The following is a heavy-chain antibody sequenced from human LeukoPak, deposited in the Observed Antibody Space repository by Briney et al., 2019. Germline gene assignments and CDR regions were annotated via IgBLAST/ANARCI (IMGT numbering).Heavy chain of an antibody. CDR3: ATAPYEYIWGTYRTNWFDP. D-gene: IGHD3-16*02. Sequence: TSETLSLTCTVSGGSISSSNYYWGWIRQPPGKGLEWIGSIYYSGSTYYNPSLKSRVTISMDTSKNQFSLKLNSMTAADTAVYYCATAPYEYIWGTYRTNWFDPWGQGTLVTVSS. CDR1: GGSISSSNYY. CDR2: IYYSGST. V-gene: IGHV4-39*07. J-gene: IGHJ5*02.